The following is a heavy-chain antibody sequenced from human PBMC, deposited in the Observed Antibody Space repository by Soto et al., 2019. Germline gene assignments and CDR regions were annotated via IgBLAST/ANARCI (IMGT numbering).Heavy chain of an antibody. Sequence: QVKLVQSGAEVKKPGASVKVSCKASGYTFTSYGTSWVRQAPGQGLEWMGWISAYNGNTNYAQKLQGRVTMTTYTYTSTAYMELRSLRSDDTGVYYCAREVSSYGWGGAFDIWGQGTMVTVSS. CDR2: ISAYNGNT. J-gene: IGHJ3*02. CDR3: AREVSSYGWGGAFDI. D-gene: IGHD5-18*01. CDR1: GYTFTSYG. V-gene: IGHV1-18*01.